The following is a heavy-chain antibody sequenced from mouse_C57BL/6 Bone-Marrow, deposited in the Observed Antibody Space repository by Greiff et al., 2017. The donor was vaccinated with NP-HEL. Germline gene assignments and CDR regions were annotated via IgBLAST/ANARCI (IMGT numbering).Heavy chain of an antibody. CDR2: ISNGGGSS. CDR3: ARHGGAIVTQHYATDY. J-gene: IGHJ4*01. V-gene: IGHV5-12*01. CDR1: GFTFSDYY. Sequence: EVKLEESGGGLVQPGGSLKLSCAASGFTFSDYYMYWVRQTPEKRLEWVAYISNGGGSSYSPYTVTVRFTFSSYNANNTMYLKLSRLKSEDTAMYYCARHGGAIVTQHYATDYWGQGTPVTVSS. D-gene: IGHD2-5*01.